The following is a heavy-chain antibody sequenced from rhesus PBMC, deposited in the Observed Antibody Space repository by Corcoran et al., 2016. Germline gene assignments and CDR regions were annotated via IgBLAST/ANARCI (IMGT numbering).Heavy chain of an antibody. V-gene: IGHV3-183*01. Sequence: EVQLVVSGGGLVQHGGALRLSWAASGFTFGDYGMQWGRQAPGKGLGWVASFNTSADFIWSPDAVKGRFTISRDNGKNSLSLQMSSLRADDTAVYYCTRDRDNWAPFDFWGQGVLVTVSS. CDR2: FNTSADFI. J-gene: IGHJ4*01. D-gene: IGHD7-45*01. CDR3: TRDRDNWAPFDF. CDR1: GFTFGDYG.